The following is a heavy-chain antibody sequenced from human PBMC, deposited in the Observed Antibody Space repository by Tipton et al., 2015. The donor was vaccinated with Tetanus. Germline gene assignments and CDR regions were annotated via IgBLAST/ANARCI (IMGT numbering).Heavy chain of an antibody. CDR3: ARRLGPYTGDQIWHFDL. D-gene: IGHD7-27*01. Sequence: QSGAEVKQPGESLKISCKGSGYMFSSHWIAWVRQMPGKGLEWMGIIYPGDSDTTYSPSFQGQVTISADRSISTAYLQWSSLKASDTAVFFCARRLGPYTGDQIWHFDLWGRGTLVTVSS. CDR1: GYMFSSHW. J-gene: IGHJ2*01. CDR2: IYPGDSDT. V-gene: IGHV5-51*01.